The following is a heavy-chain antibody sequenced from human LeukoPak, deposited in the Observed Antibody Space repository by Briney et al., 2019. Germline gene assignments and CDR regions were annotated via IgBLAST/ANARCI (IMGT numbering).Heavy chain of an antibody. Sequence: ASVKVSCKASGYTFTSYYMHWVRQAPGQGLEWMGIINPSGGSTSYAQKFQGRVTMTRDMSTSTVYMELSSLRSEDTAVYYCARGSDTMVRGVINWFDPWGQGTLVTVSS. J-gene: IGHJ5*02. CDR2: INPSGGST. CDR1: GYTFTSYY. V-gene: IGHV1-46*01. CDR3: ARGSDTMVRGVINWFDP. D-gene: IGHD3-10*01.